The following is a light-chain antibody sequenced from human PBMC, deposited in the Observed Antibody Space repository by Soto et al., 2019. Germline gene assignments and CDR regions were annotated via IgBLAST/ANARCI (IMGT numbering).Light chain of an antibody. CDR3: QQRSKWPRT. V-gene: IGKV3-11*01. CDR1: QSVSSS. J-gene: IGKJ1*01. Sequence: EIVMTQSPATLSVSPGERATLSCRASQSVSSSLAWYQQKPGQAPRLLIYDASTRATGIPARFSGSGSGTDFTLTISSLEPEDFAVYYCQQRSKWPRTFGQGTKVEI. CDR2: DAS.